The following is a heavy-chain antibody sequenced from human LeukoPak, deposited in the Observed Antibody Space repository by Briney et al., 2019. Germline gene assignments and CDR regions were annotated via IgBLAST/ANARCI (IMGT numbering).Heavy chain of an antibody. D-gene: IGHD3-22*01. CDR3: AKDDLFADYYDSSGEFDY. CDR2: VSGSGGST. V-gene: IGHV3-23*01. Sequence: GGSLRLSCAASGFTFSSYAMSWVRQAPGKGLEWVSAVSGSGGSTYYADSVKGRFTISRDNSKNTLYLQMDSLRAEDTAVYYCAKDDLFADYYDSSGEFDYWGQGTLVTVSS. J-gene: IGHJ4*02. CDR1: GFTFSSYA.